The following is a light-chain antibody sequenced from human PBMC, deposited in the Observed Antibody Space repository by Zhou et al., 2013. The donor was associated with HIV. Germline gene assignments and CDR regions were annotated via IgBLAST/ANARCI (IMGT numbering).Light chain of an antibody. CDR3: QQCRNSPWT. Sequence: DIQMTQSPSTLSASVGDKVTITCRASQSLDNWLAWYQQKPGKAPSLLIYKASNLESGVPSRFSGSGSGTEFTLTIASLQPADIATYYCQQCRNSPWTFGQGTKGEMK. V-gene: IGKV1-5*03. CDR1: QSLDNW. J-gene: IGKJ1*01. CDR2: KAS.